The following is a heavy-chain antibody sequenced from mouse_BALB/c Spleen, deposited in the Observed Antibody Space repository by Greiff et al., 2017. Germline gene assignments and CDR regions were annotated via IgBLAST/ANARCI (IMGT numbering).Heavy chain of an antibody. Sequence: QVQLQQSGAELMKPGASVKISCKATGYTFSSYWIEWVKQRPGHGLEWIGEILPGSGSTNYNEKFKGKATFTADTSSNTAYMQLSSLTSEDSAVYYCARSGIYRYDGNYYAMDYWGQGTSVTVSS. J-gene: IGHJ4*01. D-gene: IGHD2-14*01. CDR3: ARSGIYRYDGNYYAMDY. CDR2: ILPGSGST. V-gene: IGHV1-9*01. CDR1: GYTFSSYW.